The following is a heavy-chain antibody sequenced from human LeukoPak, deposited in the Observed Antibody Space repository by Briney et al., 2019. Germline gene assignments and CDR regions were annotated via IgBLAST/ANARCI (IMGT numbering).Heavy chain of an antibody. D-gene: IGHD5-24*01. CDR1: GGSISSYY. J-gene: IGHJ4*02. Sequence: SETLSLTCTVSGGSISSYYWSWIRQPAGKGLEWIGSIYYSGSTYYNPSLKSRVTISVDTSKNQFSLKLSSVTAADTALYYCARDLTLGLQFGYFDYWGQGTLVTVSP. CDR3: ARDLTLGLQFGYFDY. CDR2: IYYSGST. V-gene: IGHV4-4*07.